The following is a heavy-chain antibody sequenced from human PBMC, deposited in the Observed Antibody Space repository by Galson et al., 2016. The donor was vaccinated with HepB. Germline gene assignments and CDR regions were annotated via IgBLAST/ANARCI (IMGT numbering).Heavy chain of an antibody. CDR2: IYYTGST. CDR3: AREPALRGHLEWLLGVY. J-gene: IGHJ4*02. Sequence: ETLSLTCSVSGGSIIGYYWNWIRQPPGKGLEWIASIYYTGSTNYNPSLKSRVTISVDTSKNQVSLKLTSVTAADTAVYYCAREPALRGHLEWLLGVYWGQGTLVTVSS. D-gene: IGHD3-3*01. V-gene: IGHV4-59*08. CDR1: GGSIIGYY.